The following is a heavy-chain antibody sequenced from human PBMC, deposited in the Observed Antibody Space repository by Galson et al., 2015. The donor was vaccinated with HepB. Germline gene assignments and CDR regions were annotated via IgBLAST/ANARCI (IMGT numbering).Heavy chain of an antibody. D-gene: IGHD2-2*01. Sequence: SLRLSCAASGFTFSSYSMNWVRQAPGKGLEWVSSISSSSSYIYYADSVKGRFTISRDNAKNSLYLQMNSLRAEDTAVYYCARVACSSTSCQPLGYYYYMDVWGKGTTVTVSS. V-gene: IGHV3-21*01. CDR3: ARVACSSTSCQPLGYYYYMDV. CDR1: GFTFSSYS. J-gene: IGHJ6*03. CDR2: ISSSSSYI.